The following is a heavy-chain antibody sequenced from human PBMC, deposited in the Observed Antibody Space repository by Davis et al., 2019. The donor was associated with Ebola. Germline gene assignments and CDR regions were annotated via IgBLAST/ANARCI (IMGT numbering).Heavy chain of an antibody. Sequence: ASVKVSCKAYGYIFTRYTIHWVRQGPGQRLEWMGWINAGNGHTEYSQKFQGRVTITADKSTSTAYMEVGSLRSDDTAVYYCARAQFPTTSDYWGQGTLVTVSS. V-gene: IGHV1-3*01. D-gene: IGHD1-1*01. J-gene: IGHJ4*02. CDR1: GYIFTRYT. CDR3: ARAQFPTTSDY. CDR2: INAGNGHT.